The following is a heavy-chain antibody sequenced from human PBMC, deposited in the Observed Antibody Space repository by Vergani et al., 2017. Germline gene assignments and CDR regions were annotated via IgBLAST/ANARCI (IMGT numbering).Heavy chain of an antibody. Sequence: EVQLVESGGGLVQPGGSLKLSCAASGFTFSGSAMHWVRQASGKGLEWVGRIRSKANSYATAYAASVKGRFTISRDDSKNTAYLQMNSLKTEDTAVYYCTRHPAPSYRGSYNAPWGQGTLVTVSS. V-gene: IGHV3-73*01. D-gene: IGHD1-26*01. CDR3: TRHPAPSYRGSYNAP. CDR1: GFTFSGSA. J-gene: IGHJ5*02. CDR2: IRSKANSYAT.